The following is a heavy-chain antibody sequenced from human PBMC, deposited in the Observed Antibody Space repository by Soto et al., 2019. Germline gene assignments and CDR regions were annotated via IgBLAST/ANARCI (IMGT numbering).Heavy chain of an antibody. CDR1: GFTFSSYV. D-gene: IGHD1-7*01. CDR2: ISYDGSNK. Sequence: PGGSLRLSCAASGFTFSSYVIHWVRQAPGKGLEWVAVISYDGSNKYYADSVKGRFTISKDNSKNSLYLQMNSLSAEDTAIYYCATKVTGTTYFGYWGRGTLVTVSS. J-gene: IGHJ4*02. V-gene: IGHV3-30-3*01. CDR3: ATKVTGTTYFGY.